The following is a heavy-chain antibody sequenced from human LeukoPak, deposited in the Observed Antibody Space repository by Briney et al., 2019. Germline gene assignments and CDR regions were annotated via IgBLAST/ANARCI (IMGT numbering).Heavy chain of an antibody. CDR3: ASYSGIYSAFEI. Sequence: PSETLSLTCTASGDSITNSNYYWGWVRQSPGRGLEWLGNIFYNGGPYYNPSFKSRVVISVNTSKNHFSLTLNAVTAADTAVYHCASYSGIYSAFEIWSQGTLVTVSS. CDR2: IFYNGGP. V-gene: IGHV4-39*07. J-gene: IGHJ3*02. D-gene: IGHD1-26*01. CDR1: GDSITNSNYY.